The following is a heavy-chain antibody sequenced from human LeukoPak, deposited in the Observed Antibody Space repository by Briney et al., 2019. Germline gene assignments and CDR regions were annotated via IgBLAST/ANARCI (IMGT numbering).Heavy chain of an antibody. CDR2: IMKDGGDK. CDR1: GFTFANYW. CDR3: VRDRDYYVFDL. Sequence: GGSLRLSCVASGFTFANYWMTWVRQAPGKGLEWVANIMKDGGDKQYVDSVKGRFTISRDNAKNSVYLQMNSLRAEDTAVYYCVRDRDYYVFDLWGQGTLVTVSS. D-gene: IGHD3-10*02. J-gene: IGHJ4*02. V-gene: IGHV3-7*01.